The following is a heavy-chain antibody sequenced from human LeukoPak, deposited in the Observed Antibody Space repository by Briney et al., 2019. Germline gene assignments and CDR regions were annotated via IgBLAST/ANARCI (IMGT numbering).Heavy chain of an antibody. J-gene: IGHJ4*02. D-gene: IGHD3-3*01. CDR1: GFTFSSYA. CDR3: AKSRSPDFWSGYCLDY. CDR2: ISGSGGST. V-gene: IGHV3-23*01. Sequence: PGGSLRLSCAASGFTFSSYAMSWVRQAPGKGLEWVSAISGSGGSTYYADSVKGRFTISRDNSKNTLYLQMNSLRAKDTAVYYCAKSRSPDFWSGYCLDYWGQGTLVTVSS.